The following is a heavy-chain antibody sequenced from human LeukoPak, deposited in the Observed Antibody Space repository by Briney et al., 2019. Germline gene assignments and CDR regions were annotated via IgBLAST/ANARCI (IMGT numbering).Heavy chain of an antibody. D-gene: IGHD6-13*01. CDR2: IYYSGST. J-gene: IGHJ4*02. Sequence: SETLSLTCTVSGGSISSSSYYWGWIRQPPGKGLEWIGSIYYSGSTYYNPSLKSRVTISVDTSKNQFSLKLSSVTAADTAVYYWARHKRTRYSSSWYEEAFDYWGQGTLVTVSS. CDR3: ARHKRTRYSSSWYEEAFDY. CDR1: GGSISSSSYY. V-gene: IGHV4-39*01.